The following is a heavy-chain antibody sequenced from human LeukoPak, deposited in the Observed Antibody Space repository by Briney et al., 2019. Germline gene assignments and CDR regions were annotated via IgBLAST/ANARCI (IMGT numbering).Heavy chain of an antibody. Sequence: GGSLRLSCAASGFTFDDYAMHWVRQAPGKGLEWVSGISWNSGSIGYADSVKGRFTIPRDNAKNSPYLQMNSLRAEDTAVYYCARGIVGAAPLDYWGQGTLVTVSS. D-gene: IGHD1-26*01. V-gene: IGHV3-9*01. CDR1: GFTFDDYA. CDR2: ISWNSGSI. CDR3: ARGIVGAAPLDY. J-gene: IGHJ4*02.